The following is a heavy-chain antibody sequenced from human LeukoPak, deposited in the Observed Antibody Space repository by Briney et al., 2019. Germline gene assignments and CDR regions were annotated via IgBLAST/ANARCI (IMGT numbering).Heavy chain of an antibody. CDR1: GFTFSNYN. V-gene: IGHV3-21*01. CDR3: ARDPYNGSYGGDYYYYMDV. CDR2: ITRGSIYT. J-gene: IGHJ6*03. Sequence: GGSLRLSCEASGFTFSNYNMKWVRQTPGKGLEWVSSITRGSIYTFYADSVKGRFTISRDNAKNSLSLQMNSLRAEDTAVYYCARDPYNGSYGGDYYYYMDVWGKGTTVTISS. D-gene: IGHD1-26*01.